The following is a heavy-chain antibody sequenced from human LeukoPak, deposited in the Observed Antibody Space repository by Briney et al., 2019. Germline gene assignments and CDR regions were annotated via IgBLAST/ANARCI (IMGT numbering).Heavy chain of an antibody. CDR3: AKESCSGGRCYSFDY. V-gene: IGHV3-23*01. CDR2: ISGSGGST. Sequence: PGGSLRLSCAASGFTFSSYWMSWVRQAPGKGLEWVSGISGSGGSTYYADSVKGRFTISRDNSKNTLYLQMNSLRAEDTAVYYCAKESCSGGRCYSFDYWGQGTLVTVSS. CDR1: GFTFSSYW. J-gene: IGHJ4*02. D-gene: IGHD2-15*01.